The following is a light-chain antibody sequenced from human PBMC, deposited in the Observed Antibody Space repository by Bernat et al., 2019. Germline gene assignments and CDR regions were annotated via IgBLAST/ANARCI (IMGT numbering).Light chain of an antibody. V-gene: IGLV2-11*01. CDR3: CSYAGTYNWV. J-gene: IGLJ3*02. CDR2: DVD. Sequence: QSALTQPRPVSGSPGQSVTISCTGSSNDVGNYNLVSWYQQHPGKAPKLIIYDVDKRPSGVPDRFSGSKSGNAASLTISGLQADDEADYYCCSYAGTYNWVFGGGTKVTVL. CDR1: SNDVGNYNL.